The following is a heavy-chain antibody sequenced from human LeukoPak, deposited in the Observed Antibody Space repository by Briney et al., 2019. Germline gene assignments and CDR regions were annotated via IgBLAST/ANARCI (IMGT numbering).Heavy chain of an antibody. J-gene: IGHJ6*02. CDR2: ISYDGSNK. D-gene: IGHD2-15*01. Sequence: GGSLRLSCAASGFTFSSYAMHWVRKAPGKGLEWVAVISYDGSNKYYADSVKSRFTISRDNSKNTLYLQMNSLRAEDTAVYYCARGDAYCSSSSCPRLYYGMDVWGQGTTVTVSS. CDR3: ARGDAYCSSSSCPRLYYGMDV. CDR1: GFTFSSYA. V-gene: IGHV3-30-3*01.